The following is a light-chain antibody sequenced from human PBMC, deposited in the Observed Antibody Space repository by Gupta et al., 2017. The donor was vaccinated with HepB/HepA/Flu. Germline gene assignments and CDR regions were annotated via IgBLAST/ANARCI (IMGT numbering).Light chain of an antibody. Sequence: EIVLTQSPATLSVSPGDTATFSCRTSQSISNKAAWYQQRPGQVPRLLIYEASTRATGIPPRFTGSGSGTEFTLTISYLRSEESAVYCCQQYNSWVTFSGGTKVEIK. CDR1: QSISNK. J-gene: IGKJ4*01. CDR2: EAS. CDR3: QQYNSWVT. V-gene: IGKV3-15*01.